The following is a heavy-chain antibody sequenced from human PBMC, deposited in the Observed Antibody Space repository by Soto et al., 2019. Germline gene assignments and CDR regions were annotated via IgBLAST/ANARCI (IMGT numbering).Heavy chain of an antibody. CDR3: AKEIWQNYDILGGMDV. CDR1: GFTFSSHA. Sequence: EVQLLESGGGLVQPGGSLRLSCAASGFTFSSHAMNWVRQAPGKGLEWVSAISGSGDSTYYADSVKGRFTISRDNSKNTLYLQMNSLRAEDTAVYYCAKEIWQNYDILGGMDVWGQGTTVTVSS. J-gene: IGHJ6*02. V-gene: IGHV3-23*01. D-gene: IGHD3-9*01. CDR2: ISGSGDST.